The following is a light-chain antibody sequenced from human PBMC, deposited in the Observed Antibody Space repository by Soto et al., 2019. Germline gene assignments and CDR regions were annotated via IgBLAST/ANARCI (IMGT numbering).Light chain of an antibody. J-gene: IGKJ4*01. Sequence: EIVMTQSPGTLSVSPGERATLSCRASQSFTSNSLALYQQKPGQAPRLLIYGVSSRATGIPDRFSGSGSGTDFTLTISSLEPEDFAVYYCQQRSKWPLTFGGGTKVDIK. CDR1: QSFTSNS. CDR3: QQRSKWPLT. V-gene: IGKV3D-20*02. CDR2: GVS.